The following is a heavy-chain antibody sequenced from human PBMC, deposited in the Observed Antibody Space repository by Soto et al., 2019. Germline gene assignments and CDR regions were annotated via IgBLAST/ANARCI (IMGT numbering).Heavy chain of an antibody. V-gene: IGHV4-59*01. Sequence: QVQLQESGPGLVKPSETLSLTCTVSGGSISGYYWSWIRQPPGKGLEWIGYMYNTGSTVYNPSFKRPRTLSVDASKNQFSLKLNSVTAADTAVYYCARDLWGYCGTDCYPLDVWGQGTTVTVSS. D-gene: IGHD2-21*02. J-gene: IGHJ6*02. CDR3: ARDLWGYCGTDCYPLDV. CDR2: MYNTGST. CDR1: GGSISGYY.